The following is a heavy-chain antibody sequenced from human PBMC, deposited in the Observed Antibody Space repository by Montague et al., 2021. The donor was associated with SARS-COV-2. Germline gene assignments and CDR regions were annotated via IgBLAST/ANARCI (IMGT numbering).Heavy chain of an antibody. J-gene: IGHJ4*02. V-gene: IGHV4-61*02. D-gene: IGHD3-9*01. Sequence: TLSLTCTVSGGSISSGSYYWNWIRQPAGKGLEWIGRIYTSGSTNYNPSLKSRVTISVDTSKNQFSLKLSSVTAADTAVYYCARESLHLTGYYNDCFGYWGQGNPVTGSS. CDR3: ARESLHLTGYYNDCFGY. CDR2: IYTSGST. CDR1: GGSISSGSYY.